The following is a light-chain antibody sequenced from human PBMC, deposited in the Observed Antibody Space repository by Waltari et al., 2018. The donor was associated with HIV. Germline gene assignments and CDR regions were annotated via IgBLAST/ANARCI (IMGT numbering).Light chain of an antibody. CDR3: QSYDTSNPVV. Sequence: NFMLTQPHSVSESPGKTVTISCTRRSGTIARHYVPWYQQRPGSSPTTVIYEDNQRPSGVPDRFSGSIDSSSNSASLTISGLKTEDEADYYCQSYDTSNPVVFGGGTKLTVL. CDR2: EDN. J-gene: IGLJ2*01. V-gene: IGLV6-57*01. CDR1: SGTIARHY.